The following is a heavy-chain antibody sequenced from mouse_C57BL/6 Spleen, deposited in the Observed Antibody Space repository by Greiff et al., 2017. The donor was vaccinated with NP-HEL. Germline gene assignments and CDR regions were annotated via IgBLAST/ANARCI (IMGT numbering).Heavy chain of an antibody. CDR1: GYTFTSYW. Sequence: QVQLQQPGAELVRPGTSVKLSCKASGYTFTSYWMHWVKQRPGQGLEWIGVIDPSDSYTNYNQKFKGKATLTVDTSSSTAYMQLSSLTSEDSAVYYWARVGHYYGSSYGDYWGQGTTLTVSS. CDR3: ARVGHYYGSSYGDY. CDR2: IDPSDSYT. D-gene: IGHD1-1*01. V-gene: IGHV1-59*01. J-gene: IGHJ2*01.